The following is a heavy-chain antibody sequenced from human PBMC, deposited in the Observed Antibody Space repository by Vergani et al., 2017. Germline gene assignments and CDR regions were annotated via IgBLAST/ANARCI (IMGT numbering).Heavy chain of an antibody. Sequence: QVQLQESGPGLVKPSQTLSLTCTVSGGSISSGDYYWSWIRQPPGKGLEWIWYIYYSGSTYYNPSLKSRVTISVDTSKNQFSLKLSSVTAADTAVYYCARSDAHGSGRNDAFDIWGQGTMVTVSS. CDR1: GGSISSGDYY. D-gene: IGHD3-10*01. CDR3: ARSDAHGSGRNDAFDI. J-gene: IGHJ3*02. CDR2: IYYSGST. V-gene: IGHV4-30-4*01.